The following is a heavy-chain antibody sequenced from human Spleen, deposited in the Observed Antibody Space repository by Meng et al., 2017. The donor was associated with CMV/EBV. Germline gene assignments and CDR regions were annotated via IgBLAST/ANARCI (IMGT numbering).Heavy chain of an antibody. J-gene: IGHJ4*01. D-gene: IGHD1-7*01. CDR2: MYYSGRS. V-gene: IGHV4-59*01. Sequence: SETLSLTCTVSGGSISSYYWSWIRQSPGRGLEWIGQMYYSGRSNYNPSLKSRVTISVDRSKNQISLKLSSVTAADTAVYYCAGNYEYYFDYWGHGTLVTVSS. CDR3: AGNYEYYFDY. CDR1: GGSISSYY.